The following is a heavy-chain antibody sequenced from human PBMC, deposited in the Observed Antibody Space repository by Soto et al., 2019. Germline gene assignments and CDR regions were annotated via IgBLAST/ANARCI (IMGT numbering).Heavy chain of an antibody. Sequence: QVQLVESGGGVVQPGRSLRLSCAASGFTFSSYTMHWVREAPGKGLEWVAVISNDGSHKDYADCLKGRFTISRDNSKNALNRQMNILRVEDTAIYYWAREWSISVAAPGYWGQGALVSVST. D-gene: IGHD6-19*01. J-gene: IGHJ4*02. V-gene: IGHV3-30-3*01. CDR2: ISNDGSHK. CDR1: GFTFSSYT. CDR3: AREWSISVAAPGY.